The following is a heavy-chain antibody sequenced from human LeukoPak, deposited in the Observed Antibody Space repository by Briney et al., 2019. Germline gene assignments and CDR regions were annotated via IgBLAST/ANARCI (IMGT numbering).Heavy chain of an antibody. J-gene: IGHJ4*02. CDR1: GGSISSYY. CDR2: IYYSGST. V-gene: IGHV4-59*01. Sequence: SETLSLTCTVSGGSISSYYWSWIRQPPGKGLELIGYIYYSGSTNYNPSLKSRVTISIDTSKNQFSLKLSSVTAADTAVYYCARSSVGANFDYWGQGTLVTVSS. D-gene: IGHD1-26*01. CDR3: ARSSVGANFDY.